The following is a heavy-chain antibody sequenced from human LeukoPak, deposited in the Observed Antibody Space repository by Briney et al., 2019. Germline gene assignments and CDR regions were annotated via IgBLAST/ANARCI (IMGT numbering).Heavy chain of an antibody. J-gene: IGHJ4*02. CDR2: IYNSGGT. Sequence: NPSETLSLTCTVSGDSISSSPYYWGWIRQPPGRGLEWIGNIYNSGGTYYNPSLKSRVTISVDTSKNQFSLKLSSVTAADTAVYYCARDPIAAAGDWGQGTLVTVSS. CDR1: GDSISSSPYY. V-gene: IGHV4-39*07. CDR3: ARDPIAAAGD. D-gene: IGHD6-13*01.